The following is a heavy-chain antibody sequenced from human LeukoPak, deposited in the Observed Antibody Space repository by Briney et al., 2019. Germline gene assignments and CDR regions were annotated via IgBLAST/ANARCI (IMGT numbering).Heavy chain of an antibody. D-gene: IGHD2-15*01. J-gene: IGHJ4*02. Sequence: GGSLRLSCAASGFTFSSYSMIGVRQAPGEGLEWVSYISSSSSTIYYADSVKGRFTISRDNAKNSLYLQMNSLRAEDTAVYYCARAEFEGYCSGGSCQDFDYWGQGTLVTVSS. CDR2: ISSSSSTI. CDR1: GFTFSSYS. CDR3: ARAEFEGYCSGGSCQDFDY. V-gene: IGHV3-48*01.